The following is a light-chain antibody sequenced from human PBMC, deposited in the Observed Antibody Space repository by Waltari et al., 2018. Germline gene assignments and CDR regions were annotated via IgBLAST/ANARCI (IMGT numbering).Light chain of an antibody. J-gene: IGLJ3*02. Sequence: QSALTQPPSVSGSLGQTVSISCTGSDSAVGDFDRVSWSRQSPGTAPKLLIYEVTTRPSGVPDRFSGSKSGNTASLTISGLQPEDDADYYCSSYNTRHTWVFGGGTTLTVL. CDR1: DSAVGDFDR. V-gene: IGLV2-18*02. CDR2: EVT. CDR3: SSYNTRHTWV.